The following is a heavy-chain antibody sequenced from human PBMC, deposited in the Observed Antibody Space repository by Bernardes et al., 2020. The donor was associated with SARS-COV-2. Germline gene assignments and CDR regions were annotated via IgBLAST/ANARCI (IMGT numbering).Heavy chain of an antibody. CDR3: ASAPSGSYNWFDP. D-gene: IGHD3-3*01. J-gene: IGHJ5*02. V-gene: IGHV5-51*01. Sequence: GASLKISCKGSGYSFTSYWIGWVRQMPGKGLEWMGIIYPGDSDTRYSPSFQGQVTISADKSISTAYLQWSSLKASDTAMYYCASAPSGSYNWFDPWGQGTLVTVSS. CDR2: IYPGDSDT. CDR1: GYSFTSYW.